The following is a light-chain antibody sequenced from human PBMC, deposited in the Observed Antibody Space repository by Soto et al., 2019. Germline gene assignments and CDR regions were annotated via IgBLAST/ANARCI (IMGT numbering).Light chain of an antibody. CDR1: QVVVTAY. CDR2: GAS. Sequence: EIVLTQSPGTLSVSPGERATLSCRASQVVVTAYIHWYQHKPGQAHRLLISGASTRASGIPDRFSGSGVGTDFILTINRLEPEVCAVYYWLLVRASPTFGPGSRVHI. J-gene: IGKJ3*01. V-gene: IGKV3-20*01. CDR3: LLVRASPT.